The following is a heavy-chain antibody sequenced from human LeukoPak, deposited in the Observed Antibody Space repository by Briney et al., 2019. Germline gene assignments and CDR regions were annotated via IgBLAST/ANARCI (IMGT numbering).Heavy chain of an antibody. V-gene: IGHV3-7*03. CDR3: ASTDNWGGYFDN. J-gene: IGHJ4*02. CDR1: GFTFSNYW. CDR2: IKQDGSEK. Sequence: PGGSLRLSCAASGFTFSNYWMSWVRQAPGKGLEWVANIKQDGSEKYHVDSVKGRFTISRDNAKNTLYLQMNSLRAEDTAVYYCASTDNWGGYFDNWGQGTLVTVSS. D-gene: IGHD7-27*01.